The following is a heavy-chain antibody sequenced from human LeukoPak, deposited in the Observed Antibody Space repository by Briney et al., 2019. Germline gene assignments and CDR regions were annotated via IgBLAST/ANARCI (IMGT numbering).Heavy chain of an antibody. CDR1: GFTFSTYS. D-gene: IGHD1-26*01. V-gene: IGHV3-21*04. CDR3: ARDPYSGNYGPYYYYYMDV. CDR2: ITSTGTYI. J-gene: IGHJ6*03. Sequence: GGSLRLSCAASGFTFSTYSVNWVRQAPGKALEWVSSITSTGTYIFYGDSVKGRFTISRDNARNSLYLQMNGLRPEDTAVYYCARDPYSGNYGPYYYYYMDVWGKGTTVTISS.